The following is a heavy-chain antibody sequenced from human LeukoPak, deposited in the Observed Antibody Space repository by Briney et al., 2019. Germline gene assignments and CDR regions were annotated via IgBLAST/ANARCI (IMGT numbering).Heavy chain of an antibody. D-gene: IGHD3-10*01. V-gene: IGHV3-74*01. Sequence: PGGSLRLSCAASGFTFSSYRMHWVRQAPGKGLGWVSRINSDGSSTSYADSVKGRFTISRDNAKNTLYLQMSSLRAEDTAVYYCARETAVSGGIYFDYWGQGTLVTVSS. CDR3: ARETAVSGGIYFDY. CDR2: INSDGSST. J-gene: IGHJ4*02. CDR1: GFTFSSYR.